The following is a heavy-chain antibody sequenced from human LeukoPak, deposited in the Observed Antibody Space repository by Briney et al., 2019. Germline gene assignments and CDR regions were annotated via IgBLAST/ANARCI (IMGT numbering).Heavy chain of an antibody. V-gene: IGHV4-34*01. CDR1: GESFSGYQ. CDR3: ARPGQLGSLYYGMDV. CDR2: VNHGGST. J-gene: IGHJ6*02. D-gene: IGHD3-10*01. Sequence: KPSETLSLTCAVYGESFSGYQWSWIRQPPGKGLECIGEVNHGGSTNYNPSFKSRVTISVDPSKNQFSLRLRSVTAADTAVYYCARPGQLGSLYYGMDVWGQGTTVTVS.